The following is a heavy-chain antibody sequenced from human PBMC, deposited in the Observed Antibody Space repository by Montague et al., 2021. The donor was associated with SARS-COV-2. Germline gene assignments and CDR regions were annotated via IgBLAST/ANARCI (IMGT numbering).Heavy chain of an antibody. Sequence: SDTLSLTCTVSGGSISSSSYYWGWIRQPPGKGLVWIGSIYYSGSTYYNLSLKIRVTISVDTSKNQFSLKLSSVTAADTAVYYCATYYDILTGYYSDAFDIWGQGTMVTVSS. CDR3: ATYYDILTGYYSDAFDI. D-gene: IGHD3-9*01. CDR1: GGSISSSSYY. CDR2: IYYSGST. J-gene: IGHJ3*02. V-gene: IGHV4-39*01.